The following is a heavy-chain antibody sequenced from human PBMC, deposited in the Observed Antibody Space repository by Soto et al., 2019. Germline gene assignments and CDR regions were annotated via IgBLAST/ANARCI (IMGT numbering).Heavy chain of an antibody. V-gene: IGHV4-31*03. CDR2: IYYSGST. CDR3: EGDQYDSLDF. D-gene: IGHD3-22*01. Sequence: SETLSLTCTVSGGSISSGGYYWSWIRQHPGKGLEWIGYIYYSGSTYYNPSLKSRVTISVDTSKNQFSLKLSSVTAADTAVYYCEGDQYDSLDFWGQGTLVTVSS. CDR1: GGSISSGGYY. J-gene: IGHJ4*02.